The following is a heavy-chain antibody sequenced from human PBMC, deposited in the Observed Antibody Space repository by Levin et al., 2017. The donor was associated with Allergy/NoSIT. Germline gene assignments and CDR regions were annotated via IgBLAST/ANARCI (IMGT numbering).Heavy chain of an antibody. CDR1: GGSISSYY. CDR2: IYTSGST. Sequence: SETLSLTCTVSGGSISSYYWSWIRQPAGKGLEWTGLIYTSGSTNSNPSLKSRVTMSVDTSKNQFSLKLSSVTAADTAVYYCARHELYSGRFRGENWFDPWGQGTLVTVSS. CDR3: ARHELYSGRFRGENWFDP. V-gene: IGHV4-4*07. D-gene: IGHD1-26*01. J-gene: IGHJ5*02.